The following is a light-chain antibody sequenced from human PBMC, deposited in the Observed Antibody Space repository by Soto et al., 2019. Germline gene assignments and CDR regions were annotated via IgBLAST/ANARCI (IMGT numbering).Light chain of an antibody. Sequence: QSALTQPRSVSGSPGQSVTISCSGTSIDVDDYVSWYQQHPGKAPKVIIYDVTERPSGVPDRFSGSKSGNAASLTVSGLQAEDEADYYCCAHVGSSPYVFGSGTKLTVL. J-gene: IGLJ1*01. CDR1: SIDVDDY. CDR3: CAHVGSSPYV. V-gene: IGLV2-11*01. CDR2: DVT.